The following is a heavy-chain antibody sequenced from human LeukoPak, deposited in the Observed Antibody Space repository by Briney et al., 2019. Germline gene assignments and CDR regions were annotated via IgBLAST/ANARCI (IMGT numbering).Heavy chain of an antibody. CDR1: GFTFSSYS. D-gene: IGHD6-13*01. Sequence: GGSLRLSCAASGFTFSSYSMNWVRQAPGKGLEWVSSISSSSGYIYYADSVKGRFTISRDNAKNSLYLQMNSLRAEDTAVYYCASPYSSRWYELCYWGQGTLVTVSS. J-gene: IGHJ4*02. CDR3: ASPYSSRWYELCY. CDR2: ISSSSGYI. V-gene: IGHV3-21*01.